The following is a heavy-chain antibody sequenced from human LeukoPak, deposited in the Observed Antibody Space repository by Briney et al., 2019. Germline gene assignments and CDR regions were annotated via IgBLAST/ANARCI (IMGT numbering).Heavy chain of an antibody. Sequence: PSETLSLTCAVYGGSFSGYYWSWIRQPPGKGLEWIGEINHSGSTNHNPSLKSRVTISVDTSKNQFSLKLSSVTAADTAVYYCARGHVVRGVIPCDAFDIWGQGTMVTVSS. CDR1: GGSFSGYY. CDR2: INHSGST. CDR3: ARGHVVRGVIPCDAFDI. D-gene: IGHD3-10*01. J-gene: IGHJ3*02. V-gene: IGHV4-34*01.